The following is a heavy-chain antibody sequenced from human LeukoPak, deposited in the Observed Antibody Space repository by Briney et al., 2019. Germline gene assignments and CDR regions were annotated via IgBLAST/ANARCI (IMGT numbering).Heavy chain of an antibody. CDR3: ARQQYLAFDI. V-gene: IGHV5-51*01. D-gene: IGHD2/OR15-2a*01. J-gene: IGHJ3*02. Sequence: VESLQISCKGSGYSFTTYWIAWLRMMPRKGLERMGIIYPGDSETRYSTSFQGQVTISADKSISTAYLQWSSLKASDTAIYYCARQQYLAFDIWGQGTMVTVSS. CDR2: IYPGDSET. CDR1: GYSFTTYW.